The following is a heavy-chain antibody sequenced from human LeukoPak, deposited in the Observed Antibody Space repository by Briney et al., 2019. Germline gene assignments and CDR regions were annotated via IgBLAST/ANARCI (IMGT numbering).Heavy chain of an antibody. D-gene: IGHD3-22*01. Sequence: GGSLRLSCAASGFTFSAYSMHWVRQVPGKGLFWVSRINGDGSSTVYVDSVKGRFTISRDNAKNTVYLQMNSLRTEDTAVYYCARGYYDSSGHTAFDIWGQGTMVTVSS. CDR2: INGDGSST. CDR1: GFTFSAYS. V-gene: IGHV3-74*01. CDR3: ARGYYDSSGHTAFDI. J-gene: IGHJ3*02.